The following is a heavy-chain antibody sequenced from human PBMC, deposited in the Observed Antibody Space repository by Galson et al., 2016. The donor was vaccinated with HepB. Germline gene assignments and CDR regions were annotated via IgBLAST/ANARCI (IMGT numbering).Heavy chain of an antibody. D-gene: IGHD5-18*01. Sequence: ETLSLTCTVSGGSISSNNYYWAWIRQPPGKGLEWIASIHYSGNSYYKPSLASRVTISVDTSKSQFSLKLSSVTASDTAVYYCAGHAGYSYENYYMDVWGKGTTVTVSS. V-gene: IGHV4-39*01. CDR1: GGSISSNNYY. J-gene: IGHJ6*03. CDR2: IHYSGNS. CDR3: AGHAGYSYENYYMDV.